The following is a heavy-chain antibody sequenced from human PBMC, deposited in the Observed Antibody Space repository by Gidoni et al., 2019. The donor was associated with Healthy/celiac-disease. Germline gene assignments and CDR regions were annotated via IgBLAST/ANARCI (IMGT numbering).Heavy chain of an antibody. Sequence: QVQLVESGGGVVQPGRSLRPSCAASGFTFSSYAMHWVRQAPGKGLEWVAVISYDGSNKYYADSVKGRFTISRDNSKSTLYLQMNSLRAEDTAVYYCARDRLYSIRGGMDVWGQGTTVTVSS. CDR1: GFTFSSYA. V-gene: IGHV3-30-3*01. D-gene: IGHD2-8*01. CDR3: ARDRLYSIRGGMDV. J-gene: IGHJ6*02. CDR2: ISYDGSNK.